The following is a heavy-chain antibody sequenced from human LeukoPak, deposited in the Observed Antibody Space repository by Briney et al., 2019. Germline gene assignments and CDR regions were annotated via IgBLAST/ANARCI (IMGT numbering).Heavy chain of an antibody. D-gene: IGHD6-19*01. Sequence: SETLSLTCTVSGGSIGSYYWSWIRQPAGKGLEWIGRIYTSGSTNYNPSLKSRVTMSVDTSKNQFSLKLSSVTAADTAVYYCARVFGSGWTFNFDYWGQGTLVTVSS. V-gene: IGHV4-4*07. CDR2: IYTSGST. CDR3: ARVFGSGWTFNFDY. CDR1: GGSIGSYY. J-gene: IGHJ4*02.